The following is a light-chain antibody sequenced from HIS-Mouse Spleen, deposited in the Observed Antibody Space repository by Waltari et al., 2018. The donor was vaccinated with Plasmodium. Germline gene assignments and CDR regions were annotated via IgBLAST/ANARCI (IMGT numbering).Light chain of an antibody. Sequence: DIVMTQSPDSLAVSLGERATINCKSSQSVLYSSNNKDYLAWYQQKPGKPPKLLIYWASTRESGVPDRFSGSGSGTEFTLTISSLQAEDVAVYYCQQYYSTPPYTFGQGTKLEIK. V-gene: IGKV4-1*01. J-gene: IGKJ2*01. CDR1: QSVLYSSNNKDY. CDR3: QQYYSTPPYT. CDR2: WAS.